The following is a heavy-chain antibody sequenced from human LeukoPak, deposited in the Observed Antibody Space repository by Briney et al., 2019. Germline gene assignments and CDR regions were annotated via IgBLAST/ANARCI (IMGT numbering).Heavy chain of an antibody. CDR3: ARDYSAYSDYYYYYMDV. Sequence: PGGSLRLSCAASGFTFGSYSMNWVRQAPGKGLEWVSYIRGSSSAIYYADSVKGRFTISRDNAKNSLYLQMNSLGAEDTAVYYCARDYSAYSDYYYYYMDVWGKGTTVTVSS. CDR2: IRGSSSAI. CDR1: GFTFGSYS. V-gene: IGHV3-48*04. J-gene: IGHJ6*03. D-gene: IGHD5-12*01.